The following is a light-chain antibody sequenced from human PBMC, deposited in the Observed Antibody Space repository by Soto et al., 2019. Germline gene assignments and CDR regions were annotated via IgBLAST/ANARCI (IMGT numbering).Light chain of an antibody. J-gene: IGLJ2*01. CDR1: SSDVGSYNL. Sequence: QSALTQPASVSGSPGQSITISCTGTSSDVGSYNLVSWYQQHPGKAPKLIIYEGSKRPSGVSNRFSGSKSGNTASLTISGLQAEDDADYYCCSYAGSSTLVFGGGTKLTVL. CDR2: EGS. CDR3: CSYAGSSTLV. V-gene: IGLV2-23*01.